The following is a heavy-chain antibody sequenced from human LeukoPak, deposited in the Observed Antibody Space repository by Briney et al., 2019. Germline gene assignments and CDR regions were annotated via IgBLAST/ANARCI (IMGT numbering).Heavy chain of an antibody. CDR1: GSSFSIYS. Sequence: KPGPSLSLSCPASGSSFSIYSTNWVRQPPGKGLEWVSSISSSANIYYADSVKGRFAISRDNAKNSVYLQMDSLRAEDTAVYYCARERGLVGFDYWGQGTLVTVSS. V-gene: IGHV3-21*06. D-gene: IGHD1-26*01. CDR2: ISSSANI. CDR3: ARERGLVGFDY. J-gene: IGHJ4*02.